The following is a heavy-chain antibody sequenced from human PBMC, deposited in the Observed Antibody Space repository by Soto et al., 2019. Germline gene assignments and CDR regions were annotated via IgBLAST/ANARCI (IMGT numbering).Heavy chain of an antibody. CDR2: ISDSGGST. CDR3: AKDPKQWLSYFDD. Sequence: GGSLRLSCAASGFTFSSYAMSWVRQAPGKGLEWVSAISDSGGSTYYADSVKGRFTISRDNSKNTLYLQMNSLRAEDTAVYYCAKDPKQWLSYFDDWGKGTLVTVAS. J-gene: IGHJ4*02. V-gene: IGHV3-23*01. CDR1: GFTFSSYA. D-gene: IGHD6-19*01.